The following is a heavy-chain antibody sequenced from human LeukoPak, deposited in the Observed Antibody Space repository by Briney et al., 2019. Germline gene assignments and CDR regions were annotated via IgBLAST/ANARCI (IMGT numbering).Heavy chain of an antibody. CDR1: GFTFIGSA. CDR3: AAISTVTTGYYGMDV. CDR2: IVVGSGDT. V-gene: IGHV1-58*02. D-gene: IGHD4-17*01. J-gene: IGHJ6*02. Sequence: ASVKVSCKASGFTFIGSAMQWVRQARGQRPEWIGWIVVGSGDTKYAQRFQERFTITRDMSTSTTYMEVRSLRSEDTAVYYCAAISTVTTGYYGMDVWGQGTTVTV.